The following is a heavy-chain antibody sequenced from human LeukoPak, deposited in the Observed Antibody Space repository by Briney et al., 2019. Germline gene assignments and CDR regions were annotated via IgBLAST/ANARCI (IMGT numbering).Heavy chain of an antibody. Sequence: GGSLRLSCAASGFTFSGHAMSWVRQAPGKGLEWVSAISGSGGSTYYADSVKGRFTISRDNSKNTLYLQMNSLRAEDTAVYYCAKRGHFDTAMVGWGQGTLVTVSS. V-gene: IGHV3-23*01. CDR2: ISGSGGST. J-gene: IGHJ4*02. CDR3: AKRGHFDTAMVG. CDR1: GFTFSGHA. D-gene: IGHD5-18*01.